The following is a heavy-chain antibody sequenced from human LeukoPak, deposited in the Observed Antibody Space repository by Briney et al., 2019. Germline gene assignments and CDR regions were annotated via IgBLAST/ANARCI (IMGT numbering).Heavy chain of an antibody. Sequence: VASVKVSCKAFGYTFTSNYMHWVRQAPGQGPEWMGVISPSGGSTTYAQKFQGRVTMTRNTSISTAYMELSSLRSEDTAVYYCASRSVVTGISWGQGTLVTVSS. J-gene: IGHJ4*02. CDR2: ISPSGGST. D-gene: IGHD2-21*02. V-gene: IGHV1-46*01. CDR3: ASRSVVTGIS. CDR1: GYTFTSNY.